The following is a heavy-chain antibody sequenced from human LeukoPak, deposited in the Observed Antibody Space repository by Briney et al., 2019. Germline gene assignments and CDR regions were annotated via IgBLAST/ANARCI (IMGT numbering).Heavy chain of an antibody. D-gene: IGHD6-13*01. V-gene: IGHV4-59*08. J-gene: IGHJ5*02. CDR3: ARGRAAGWFDP. CDR2: IYYSGST. Sequence: SETLSLTCTVSGGSISSYYWSWIRQPPGKGLEWIGYIYYSGSTNYNPSLKSRVTISVGTSKNQFSLKLSSVAAADTAVYYCARGRAAGWFDPWGQGTLVTVSS. CDR1: GGSISSYY.